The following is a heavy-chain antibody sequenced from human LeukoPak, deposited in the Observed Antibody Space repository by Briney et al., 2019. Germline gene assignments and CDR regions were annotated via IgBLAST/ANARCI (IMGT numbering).Heavy chain of an antibody. V-gene: IGHV4-31*03. CDR1: GGSISSGGYY. J-gene: IGHJ6*04. Sequence: SETLSLTCTVSGGSISSGGYYWSWIRQHPGKGLEWIGYIYYSGSTYYNPSLKSRVTISVDTSKNQFSLKLSSVTAADTAGYYWARVFGPRGDYYYYGMEVGGKGTTATAS. CDR3: ARVFGPRGDYYYYGMEV. CDR2: IYYSGST. D-gene: IGHD3-3*01.